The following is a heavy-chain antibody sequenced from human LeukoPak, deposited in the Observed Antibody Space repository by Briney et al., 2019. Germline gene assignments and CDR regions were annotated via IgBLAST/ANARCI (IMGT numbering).Heavy chain of an antibody. V-gene: IGHV4-34*01. CDR1: GGPFSGYY. CDR3: ARGIGYSSSWYRRNWFDP. D-gene: IGHD6-13*01. Sequence: SETLSLTCAVYGGPFSGYYWSWIRQPPGEGLEWMGEINHSGSTNYNPSLKSRVTISVDTSKNQFSLKLSSVTAADTAVYYCARGIGYSSSWYRRNWFDPWGQGTLVTVSS. J-gene: IGHJ5*02. CDR2: INHSGST.